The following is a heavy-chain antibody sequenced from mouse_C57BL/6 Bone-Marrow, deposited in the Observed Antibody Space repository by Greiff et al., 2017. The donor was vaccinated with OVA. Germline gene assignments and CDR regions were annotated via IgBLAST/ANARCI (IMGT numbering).Heavy chain of an antibody. J-gene: IGHJ4*01. Sequence: QVTLKESGPGILQSSQTLSLTCSFSGFSLSTSGMGVSWIRQPSGKGLEWLAHIYWDDDKRYNTSLKSRLTISTDTSRNQVFLKITSVDTADTATYYCARRGWVAAMDYWGQGTSVTVSS. CDR3: ARRGWVAAMDY. CDR1: GFSLSTSGMG. V-gene: IGHV8-12*01. CDR2: IYWDDDK. D-gene: IGHD1-1*02.